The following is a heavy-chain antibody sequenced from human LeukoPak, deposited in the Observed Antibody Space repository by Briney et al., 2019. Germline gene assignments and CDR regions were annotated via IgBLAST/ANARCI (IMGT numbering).Heavy chain of an antibody. V-gene: IGHV3-7*01. J-gene: IGHJ5*02. CDR3: ARDRKNWFDP. Sequence: GGSLRLSCEASGFTFGAYAMHWVRQAPGKGLEWVVNIKQDGSEKYYVDPVKGRFTISRDNAKNSLYLQMNSLRAEDTAVYYCARDRKNWFDPWGQGTLVTVSS. CDR1: GFTFGAYA. CDR2: IKQDGSEK.